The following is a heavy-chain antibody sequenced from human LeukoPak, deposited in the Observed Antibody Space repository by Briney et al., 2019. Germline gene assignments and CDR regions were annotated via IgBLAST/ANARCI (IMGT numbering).Heavy chain of an antibody. CDR3: AKRGVVIRVILVGFHKEAYYFDS. CDR2: ISGSGGST. J-gene: IGHJ4*02. V-gene: IGHV3-23*01. D-gene: IGHD3-22*01. CDR1: GITLSNYG. Sequence: GGSLRLSCAVSGITLSNYGMSWVRQAPGKGLDWLAGISGSGGSTNYADSVKGRFTISRDNPKNTLYLQMNILRAEDTAVYFCAKRGVVIRVILVGFHKEAYYFDSWGQGALVTVSS.